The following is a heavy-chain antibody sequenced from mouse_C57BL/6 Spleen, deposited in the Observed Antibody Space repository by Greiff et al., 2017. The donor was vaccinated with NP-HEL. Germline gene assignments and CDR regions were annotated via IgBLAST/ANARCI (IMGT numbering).Heavy chain of an antibody. CDR3: TREPSLRYWYFDV. J-gene: IGHJ1*03. D-gene: IGHD1-1*01. CDR1: GFTFSSYA. CDR2: ISSGGDYI. V-gene: IGHV5-9-1*02. Sequence: EVHLVESGEGLVKPGGSLKLSCAASGFTFSSYAMSWVRQTPEKRLEWVAYISSGGDYIYYADTVKGRFTISRDNARNTLYLQMSSLKSEDTAMYYCTREPSLRYWYFDVWGTGTTVTVSS.